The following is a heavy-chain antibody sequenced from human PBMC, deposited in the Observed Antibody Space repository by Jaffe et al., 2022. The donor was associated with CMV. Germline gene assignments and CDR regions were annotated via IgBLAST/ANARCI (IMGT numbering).Heavy chain of an antibody. Sequence: EVQLVESGGGLVKPGGSLRLSCAASGFTFSNAWMSWVRQAPGKGLEWVGRIKSKTDGGTTDYAAPVKGRFTISRDDSKNTLYLQMNSLKTEDTAVYYCTTAATVTTGSGWFDPWGQGTLVTVSS. CDR1: GFTFSNAW. CDR2: IKSKTDGGTT. V-gene: IGHV3-15*01. J-gene: IGHJ5*02. CDR3: TTAATVTTGSGWFDP. D-gene: IGHD4-17*01.